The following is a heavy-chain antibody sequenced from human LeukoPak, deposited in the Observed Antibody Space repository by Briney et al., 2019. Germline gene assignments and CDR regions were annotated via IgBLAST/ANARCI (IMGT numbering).Heavy chain of an antibody. CDR1: NGSISNYY. CDR3: ARSRYIKFGMDV. V-gene: IGHV4-59*01. J-gene: IGHJ6*02. D-gene: IGHD3-9*01. Sequence: PSETLSLTCTVSNGSISNYYWGWIRQSPGRGLEFIGYIFYGESTNYNPSLKSRVTISLDASKNLFSLKVYSVTAADTAVYYCARSRYIKFGMDVWGQGTTVTVSS. CDR2: IFYGEST.